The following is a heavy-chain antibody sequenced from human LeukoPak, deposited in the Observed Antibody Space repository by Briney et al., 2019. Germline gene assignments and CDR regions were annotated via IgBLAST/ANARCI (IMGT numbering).Heavy chain of an antibody. CDR1: GGSFSGYY. CDR3: ARDGNIVVVPAAIYTWYFDL. V-gene: IGHV4-4*07. CDR2: IYTSGST. D-gene: IGHD2-2*02. Sequence: PSETLSLTCAVYGGSFSGYYWSWIRQPAGKGLEWIGRIYTSGSTNYNPSLKSRVTMSVDTSKNQFSLKLSSVTAADTAVYYCARDGNIVVVPAAIYTWYFDLWGRGTLVTVSS. J-gene: IGHJ2*01.